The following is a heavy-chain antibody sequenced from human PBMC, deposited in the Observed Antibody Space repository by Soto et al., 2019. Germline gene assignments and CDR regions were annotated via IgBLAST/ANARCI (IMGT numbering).Heavy chain of an antibody. D-gene: IGHD6-13*01. V-gene: IGHV5-51*01. CDR2: IYPGDSDT. J-gene: IGHJ3*02. CDR1: GYSFTSYW. CDR3: ARRRISRSWRYVTGRHDAFDI. Sequence: RGESLKISCKGSGYSFTSYWIGWVRQMPGKGLGWMGIIYPGDSDTRYSPSFQGQVTISADKSISTAYLQWSSLKASDTAMYYCARRRISRSWRYVTGRHDAFDIWGQGTMVTVS.